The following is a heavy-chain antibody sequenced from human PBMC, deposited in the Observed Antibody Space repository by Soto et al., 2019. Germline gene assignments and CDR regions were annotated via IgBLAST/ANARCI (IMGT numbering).Heavy chain of an antibody. J-gene: IGHJ5*02. CDR1: GYRFTSYW. CDR2: IYPGDSDA. D-gene: IGHD4-4*01. CDR3: ARQLGHNYINNWFDP. V-gene: IGHV5-51*01. Sequence: GESLKISCKGSGYRFTSYWIAWVRQMPGKGLEWMGIIYPGDSDARYSPSFQGQVTTSVAKSISTAYLQWSSLKASDTAIYYCARQLGHNYINNWFDPWGQGTLATVSS.